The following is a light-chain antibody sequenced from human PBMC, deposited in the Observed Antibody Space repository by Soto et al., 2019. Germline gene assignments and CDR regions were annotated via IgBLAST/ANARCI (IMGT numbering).Light chain of an antibody. CDR2: GVS. Sequence: EVVLTQSPGTLSLSPGERATLSCRASQSVSGSDLAWYQQKPGQAPRLLISGVSNRATGTPDRFSGSGSGTDFTLTISSLEPEDFAVYYCQQYGSSPTTFGQGTKVDIK. CDR3: QQYGSSPTT. V-gene: IGKV3-20*01. J-gene: IGKJ1*01. CDR1: QSVSGSD.